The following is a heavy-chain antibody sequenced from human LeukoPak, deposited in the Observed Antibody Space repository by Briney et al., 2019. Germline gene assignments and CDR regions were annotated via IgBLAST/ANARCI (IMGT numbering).Heavy chain of an antibody. CDR1: GFTFSSYS. CDR2: ISSSGSTI. D-gene: IGHD3-16*02. V-gene: IGHV3-48*04. J-gene: IGHJ4*02. CDR3: ARAPRTYDYVWGSYRPLHPDY. Sequence: GGPLRLSCAASGFTFSSYSMNWVRQAPGKGLEWVSYISSSGSTIYYADSVKGRFTISRDNAKNSLYLQMNSLRAEDTAVYYCARAPRTYDYVWGSYRPLHPDYWGQGTLVTVSS.